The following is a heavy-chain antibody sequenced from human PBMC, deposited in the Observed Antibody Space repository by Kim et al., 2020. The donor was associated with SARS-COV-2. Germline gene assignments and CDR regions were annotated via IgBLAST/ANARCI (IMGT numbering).Heavy chain of an antibody. J-gene: IGHJ5*02. D-gene: IGHD3-16*01. CDR2: MTADGLT. CDR3: AKDWGAGSWIAKS. V-gene: IGHV3-23*01. CDR1: GFTFSDYA. Sequence: GGSLRLSCSVSGFTFSDYAMSWLRQTPGTGLEWVSSMTADGLTFYADSVKGRFTISRDISTNTLFLQIDNLRAEDTAIYYCAKDWGAGSWIAKSWGRGTL.